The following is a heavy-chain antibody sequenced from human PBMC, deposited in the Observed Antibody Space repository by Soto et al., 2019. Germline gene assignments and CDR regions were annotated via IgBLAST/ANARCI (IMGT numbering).Heavy chain of an antibody. J-gene: IGHJ4*02. D-gene: IGHD5-12*01. Sequence: QVHLVQSGAEVKKPGSSVKVSCKTSGGTFSDLAFSWVRQAPRQGLDWVGGIIPLFGTPNYAREFQGRVSISADESSNTVYMELRSLRSEDTAVYYCASERVAEMATGGYFDNWGQGTLVTVSS. CDR3: ASERVAEMATGGYFDN. CDR2: IIPLFGTP. CDR1: GGTFSDLA. V-gene: IGHV1-69*01.